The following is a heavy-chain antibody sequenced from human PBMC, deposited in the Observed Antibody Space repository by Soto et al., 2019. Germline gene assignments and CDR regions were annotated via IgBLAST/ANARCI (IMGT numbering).Heavy chain of an antibody. CDR2: ISAYNGNT. Sequence: ASVKVSCKASGYTFTSYGISWVRQAPGQGLEWMGWISAYNGNTNYAQKLQGRVTMTTDTSTSTAYMELRSLRSDDTAVYYCASDDVVVVAATPFDYWGQGTLVTVSS. CDR3: ASDDVVVVAATPFDY. J-gene: IGHJ4*02. V-gene: IGHV1-18*01. D-gene: IGHD2-15*01. CDR1: GYTFTSYG.